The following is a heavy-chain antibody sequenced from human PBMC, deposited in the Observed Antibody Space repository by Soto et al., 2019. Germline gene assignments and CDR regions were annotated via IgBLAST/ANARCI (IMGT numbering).Heavy chain of an antibody. D-gene: IGHD2-2*01. Sequence: GGSLRLSCAAPGFTFSSYSMNWVRQAPGKGLEWVSYISNSSSTIYYADSVKGRFTISRDNAKNSLYLQMNSLRDEDTAVYYCARDSPGRYCSSTGCPRMDVWGQGTTATVSS. CDR1: GFTFSSYS. V-gene: IGHV3-48*02. CDR2: ISNSSSTI. J-gene: IGHJ6*02. CDR3: ARDSPGRYCSSTGCPRMDV.